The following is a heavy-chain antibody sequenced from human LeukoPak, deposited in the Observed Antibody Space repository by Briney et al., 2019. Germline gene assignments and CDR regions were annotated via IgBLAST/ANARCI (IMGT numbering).Heavy chain of an antibody. J-gene: IGHJ4*02. V-gene: IGHV3-23*01. D-gene: IGHD6-19*01. Sequence: GGSLRLSCAASGFTFSSYAMSWVRQAPGKGLEWVSYISGSGGTTSYADSVKGRVTISRDNSKNTLSLQMNSLRAEDTAVYYCAKRDSSGSLPRLFDYWGQGTLVTVSS. CDR2: ISGSGGTT. CDR3: AKRDSSGSLPRLFDY. CDR1: GFTFSSYA.